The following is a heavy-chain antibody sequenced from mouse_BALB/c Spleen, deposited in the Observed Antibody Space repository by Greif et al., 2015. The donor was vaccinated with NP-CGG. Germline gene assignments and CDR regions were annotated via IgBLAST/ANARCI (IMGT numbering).Heavy chain of an antibody. V-gene: IGHV5-4*02. CDR2: ISDGGSYT. J-gene: IGHJ2*01. CDR1: GFTFSDYY. Sequence: EVKLVESGGGLVKPGVSLKLSCAASGFTFSDYYMYWVRQTPEKRLEWVATISDGGSYTYYPDSVKGRFTISRDNAKNNLYLQMSSLKSEDTAMYYCARDYFDYWGQGTTLTVSS. CDR3: ARDYFDY.